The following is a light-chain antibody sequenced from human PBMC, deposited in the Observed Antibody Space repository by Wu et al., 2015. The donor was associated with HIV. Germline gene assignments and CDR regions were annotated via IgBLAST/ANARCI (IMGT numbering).Light chain of an antibody. CDR3: QHRSNWPWT. CDR2: DAS. CDR1: QSVNTH. J-gene: IGKJ1*01. Sequence: EIVLTQSPATLSLSPGERATLSCRASQSVNTHLAWYQQRPGQAPRLLIYDASYRATGIPARFSGSGSDTDFPLTISSLETADFAVYYCQHRSNWPWTFGQGTKVEIK. V-gene: IGKV3-11*01.